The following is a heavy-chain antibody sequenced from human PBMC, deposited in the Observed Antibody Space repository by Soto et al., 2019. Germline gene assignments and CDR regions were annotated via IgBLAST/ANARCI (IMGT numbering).Heavy chain of an antibody. J-gene: IGHJ4*02. CDR1: GDSISSYY. D-gene: IGHD4-17*01. CDR3: ARSNGDYGVY. Sequence: QVQLQGSGPGLLKPSETLSLTCTVSGDSISSYYWSWIRQPPGKGLEWIGYIYYSGSTNYNPSLKSRVTTSVDTSKNQFSLKLSSVTAADTAVYYCARSNGDYGVYWSQGTLVTVSS. V-gene: IGHV4-59*01. CDR2: IYYSGST.